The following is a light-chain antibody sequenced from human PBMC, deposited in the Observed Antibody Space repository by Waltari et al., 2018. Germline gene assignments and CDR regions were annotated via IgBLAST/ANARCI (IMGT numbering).Light chain of an antibody. CDR3: HSRDASGVGGA. Sequence: TQDPAVSVALGQTVSLTCQGDSLRSYYASWYQQRPGQAPILVMYGKNSRPSGVPDRFSASSSDNTASLTITGAQAEDEAYYYCHSRDASGVGGAFGGGTKLTVL. CDR2: GKN. J-gene: IGLJ2*01. V-gene: IGLV3-19*01. CDR1: SLRSYY.